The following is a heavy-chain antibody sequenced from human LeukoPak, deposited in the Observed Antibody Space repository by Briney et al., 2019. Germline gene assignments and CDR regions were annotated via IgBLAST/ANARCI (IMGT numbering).Heavy chain of an antibody. CDR2: IYSDGTT. D-gene: IGHD3-3*01. Sequence: PAGSLRLSCAASGFTVSGNYMSWVRQAPAKRLEWVSLIYSDGTTYYPDSVKGRFTISRDSFMITLYRQMDYVRAEDTAVYFCASGEWPQDFWGQGTLVTVSS. CDR3: ASGEWPQDF. CDR1: GFTVSGNY. J-gene: IGHJ4*02. V-gene: IGHV3-53*01.